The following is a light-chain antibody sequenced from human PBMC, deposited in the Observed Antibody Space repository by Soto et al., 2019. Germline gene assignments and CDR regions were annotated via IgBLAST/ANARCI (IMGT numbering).Light chain of an antibody. J-gene: IGKJ2*01. V-gene: IGKV1-5*03. Sequence: DIQMTQSPSTLSASVGDRVTITCRASQSISSWLAWYQQKPGKAPKLLIYKASSLESGVPSRFSGSGSGTEFTLTISSLQPDDFATYYCHQYNSLYTFGQVTKLEIK. CDR3: HQYNSLYT. CDR1: QSISSW. CDR2: KAS.